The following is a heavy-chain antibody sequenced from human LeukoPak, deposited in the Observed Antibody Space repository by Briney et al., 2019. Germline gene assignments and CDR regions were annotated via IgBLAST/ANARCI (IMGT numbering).Heavy chain of an antibody. J-gene: IGHJ4*02. D-gene: IGHD4-23*01. Sequence: PSETLSLTCTVSGGSISNYYWSWIRQPPGKGLEWIGYIYYSGSTNYNPSLKSRVTISVDTSKNQFSLKLSSVTAADTAVYYCARTVAKPYYFDYWGQGTLVTVSS. CDR2: IYYSGST. CDR3: ARTVAKPYYFDY. V-gene: IGHV4-59*01. CDR1: GGSISNYY.